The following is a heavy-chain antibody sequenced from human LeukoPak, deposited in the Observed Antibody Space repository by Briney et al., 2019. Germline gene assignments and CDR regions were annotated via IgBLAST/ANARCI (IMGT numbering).Heavy chain of an antibody. Sequence: PGGSLRLSCAASGFIFSSYGMHWVRQAPDKGLEWVAFIRYDGSRKYYADSVKGRFTISRDNAKNTLYLQMNSLRAEDTAVYYCAKKGYSFGWRDSYYFDYWGQGTLVTVSS. CDR3: AKKGYSFGWRDSYYFDY. J-gene: IGHJ4*02. D-gene: IGHD6-19*01. CDR2: IRYDGSRK. V-gene: IGHV3-30*02. CDR1: GFIFSSYG.